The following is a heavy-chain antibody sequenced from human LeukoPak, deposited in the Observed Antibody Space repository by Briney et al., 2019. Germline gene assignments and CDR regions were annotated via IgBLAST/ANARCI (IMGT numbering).Heavy chain of an antibody. D-gene: IGHD1-7*01. CDR3: ARSTGTGTAFDY. J-gene: IGHJ4*02. CDR1: GFTPSSNY. CDR2: ISDNGRHI. Sequence: PGGSLRLSCAASGFTPSSNYMSWARQAPGKGLEWVSSISDNGRHIYYIESVKGRFTISIDNAKNSVYLQMNSLRADDTAVYYCARSTGTGTAFDYWGQGTLITVSS. V-gene: IGHV3-21*01.